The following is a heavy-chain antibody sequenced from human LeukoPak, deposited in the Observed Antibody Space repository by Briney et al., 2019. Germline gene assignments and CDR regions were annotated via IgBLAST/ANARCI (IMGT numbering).Heavy chain of an antibody. J-gene: IGHJ6*03. CDR2: FDPEDGET. D-gene: IGHD6-19*01. CDR3: ARGLEVAVAGFYYYYYMDV. Sequence: ASVKVSCKVSGYTLTELSMHWVRQAPGKGLEWMGGFDPEDGETIYAQKFQGRVTMTRNTSISTAYMELSSLRSEDTAVYYCARGLEVAVAGFYYYYYMDVWGKGTTVTISS. CDR1: GYTLTELS. V-gene: IGHV1-24*01.